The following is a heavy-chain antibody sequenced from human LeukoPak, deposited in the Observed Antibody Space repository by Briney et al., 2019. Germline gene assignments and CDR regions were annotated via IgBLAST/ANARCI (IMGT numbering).Heavy chain of an antibody. CDR1: GFTFSRYS. J-gene: IGHJ6*03. Sequence: GGSLRLSCAGSGFTFSRYSMNWFRQAPGKGPERVSSISSRSTNIFYADSVKGRFTISRDNAKNSLYLQMNSLGAEDTAVYYCARDAQWLVPEGYFYYVDVWGKGTTVTVSS. CDR2: ISSRSTNI. CDR3: ARDAQWLVPEGYFYYVDV. V-gene: IGHV3-21*01. D-gene: IGHD6-19*01.